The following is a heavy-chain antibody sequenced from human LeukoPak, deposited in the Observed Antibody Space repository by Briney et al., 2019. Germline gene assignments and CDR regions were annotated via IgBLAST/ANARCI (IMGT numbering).Heavy chain of an antibody. J-gene: IGHJ5*02. V-gene: IGHV5-51*01. CDR2: IYPGDSDT. D-gene: IGHD1-14*01. CDR3: ARAYMTTGFDP. CDR1: GYRFTSYW. Sequence: NRGESLKISCKGSGYRFTSYWIGWVRQMPGKGLEWMGIIYPGDSDTRYSPSFQGQVTISADKSISTAYLQWSSLKASDTAMYYCARAYMTTGFDPWGQGTLVTVSS.